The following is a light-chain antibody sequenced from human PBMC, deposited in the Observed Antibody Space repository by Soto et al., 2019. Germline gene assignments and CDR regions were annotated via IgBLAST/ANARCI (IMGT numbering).Light chain of an antibody. Sequence: QSVLTQPPSGTGFPGQTVTISCTGTSSDVGSYNLVSWYQQHPGKAPKLMIYEGSKRPSGVSNRFSGSKSGNTASLTISGLQAEDEADYYCCSYAGSSTFFGTGTKVTVL. CDR3: CSYAGSSTF. CDR1: SSDVGSYNL. J-gene: IGLJ1*01. CDR2: EGS. V-gene: IGLV2-23*03.